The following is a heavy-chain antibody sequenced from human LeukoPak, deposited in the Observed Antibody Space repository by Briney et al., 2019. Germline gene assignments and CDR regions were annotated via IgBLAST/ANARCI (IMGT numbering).Heavy chain of an antibody. J-gene: IGHJ4*01. CDR2: VYSGGSP. CDR3: ARAPGSTWYFDS. CDR1: GFTVSEND. D-gene: IGHD6-13*01. V-gene: IGHV3-66*01. Sequence: GGSLRLSCAASGFTVSENDMSWVRQAPGKGLEWVSVVYSGGSPYYADSVKGRFTISRDISKNTLYLQVNSLRVEDTALYYCARAPGSTWYFDSWGRGTLVTVSS.